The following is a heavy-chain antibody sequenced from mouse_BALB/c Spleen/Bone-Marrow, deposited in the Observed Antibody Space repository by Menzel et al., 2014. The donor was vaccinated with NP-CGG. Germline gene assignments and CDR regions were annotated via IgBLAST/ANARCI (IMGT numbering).Heavy chain of an antibody. J-gene: IGHJ4*01. Sequence: VQGVESGPGLVQPSQSLSITCTVSGFSSTTYGVHWVRQSPGKGLEWLGVIWSGGSIDYNAAFISRLSITKDNSKSXVFFKMNSLQANDTAIYYCARNLYYGSSLYAMDYWGQGTSVTVSS. CDR1: GFSSTTYG. V-gene: IGHV2-2*02. CDR3: ARNLYYGSSLYAMDY. CDR2: IWSGGSI. D-gene: IGHD1-1*01.